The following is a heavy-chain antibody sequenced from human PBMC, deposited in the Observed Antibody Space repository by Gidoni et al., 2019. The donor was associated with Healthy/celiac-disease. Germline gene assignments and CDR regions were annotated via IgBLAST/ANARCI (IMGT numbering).Heavy chain of an antibody. Sequence: QVQLVQSGAEVKKPGASVKVSCKASGYTFTSYAMHWVRRAPGQRLECMGWINAGNGNTKYSPKFQGRVTITRATSASTAYMELSSLRSEDTAVYYCARALPSIVVVVAATAGWFYPWGQGTLVTVSS. CDR3: ARALPSIVVVVAATAGWFYP. V-gene: IGHV1-3*01. J-gene: IGHJ5*02. D-gene: IGHD2-15*01. CDR1: GYTFTSYA. CDR2: INAGNGNT.